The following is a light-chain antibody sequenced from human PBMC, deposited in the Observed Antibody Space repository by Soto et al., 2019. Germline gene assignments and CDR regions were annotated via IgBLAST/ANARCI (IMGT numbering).Light chain of an antibody. Sequence: QSVLTQPPSVSGAPGQRLTISCAGTSSNIGAGFDVHWYQQLPGTAPKLLIYANDDRPSGVPDRFSGSTSGTSASPAITGLQAEDAADYYCQSFDNSLLAYVFGGGTKLTVL. J-gene: IGLJ2*01. V-gene: IGLV1-40*01. CDR3: QSFDNSLLAYV. CDR1: SSNIGAGFD. CDR2: AND.